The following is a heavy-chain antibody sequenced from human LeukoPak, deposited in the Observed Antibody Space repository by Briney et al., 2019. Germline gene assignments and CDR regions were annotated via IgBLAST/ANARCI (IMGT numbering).Heavy chain of an antibody. V-gene: IGHV3-21*04. D-gene: IGHD6-13*01. Sequence: GGSLRLSCAASGFTFMTYSMNWVRQAPGKGLEWVSSISSTSSSYIYYADSVKGRFTISRDNAKNSLYLQMNSLRADDTAVYYCAKPSTGYSSSWYGYFQHWGQGTLVTVSS. CDR3: AKPSTGYSSSWYGYFQH. CDR2: ISSTSSSYI. J-gene: IGHJ1*01. CDR1: GFTFMTYS.